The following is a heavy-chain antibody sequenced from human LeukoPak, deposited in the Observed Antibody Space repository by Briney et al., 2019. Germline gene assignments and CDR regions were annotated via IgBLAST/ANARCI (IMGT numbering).Heavy chain of an antibody. V-gene: IGHV3-30*03. CDR2: ISYDGSNK. CDR3: ARGRDGYTIKY. J-gene: IGHJ4*02. CDR1: AFTFSTYG. Sequence: GRSLRLSCAASAFTFSTYGMHWVRQAPGKGLEWVAVISYDGSNKYYGESVKGRFTISRDNSKNTLYLLMNSLRAEDTAGYYCARGRDGYTIKYWGQGTLVTVSS. D-gene: IGHD5-24*01.